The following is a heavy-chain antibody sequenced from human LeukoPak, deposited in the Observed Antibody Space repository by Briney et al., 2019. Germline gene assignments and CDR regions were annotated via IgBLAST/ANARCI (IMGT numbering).Heavy chain of an antibody. CDR3: ARASYSYDINGWVPFDY. CDR2: IYTSGST. V-gene: IGHV4-61*02. Sequence: PSDTLSLTCTVSGNSISSGDNYWSWIRQPAGKGLEWIGRIYTSGSTNYNPSLKSRVTISGDTSKNQFSLGLSSVTAADTGVYYCARASYSYDINGWVPFDYWGQGTLVTVSS. CDR1: GNSISSGDNY. J-gene: IGHJ4*02. D-gene: IGHD3-22*01.